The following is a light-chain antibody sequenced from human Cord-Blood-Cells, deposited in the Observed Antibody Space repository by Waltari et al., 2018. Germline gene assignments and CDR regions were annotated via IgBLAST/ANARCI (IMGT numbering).Light chain of an antibody. CDR2: AAS. J-gene: IGKJ2*01. V-gene: IGKV1-9*01. Sequence: DTQLTQSPSFLSASVGDRVTITCRASQGISSYLAWYQQKPGKAPKLLIYAASTLQSGVPSRFSGSGSGTEFTLTISSLQPEDFAIYYCQQLNSYPYTFGQGTKLEIK. CDR3: QQLNSYPYT. CDR1: QGISSY.